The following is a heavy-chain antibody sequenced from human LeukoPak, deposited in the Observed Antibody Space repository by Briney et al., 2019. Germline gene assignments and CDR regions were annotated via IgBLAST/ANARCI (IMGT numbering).Heavy chain of an antibody. Sequence: ASVKVSCKASGYTFTSYGISWVRQAPGQGLEWMGWISAYNGNTNYAQKLQGRVTMTTDTSTSTAYMELRSLRSDDTAVYCCARGPRLHYYYYMDVWGKGTTVTVSS. J-gene: IGHJ6*03. CDR3: ARGPRLHYYYYMDV. V-gene: IGHV1-18*01. D-gene: IGHD2-21*02. CDR2: ISAYNGNT. CDR1: GYTFTSYG.